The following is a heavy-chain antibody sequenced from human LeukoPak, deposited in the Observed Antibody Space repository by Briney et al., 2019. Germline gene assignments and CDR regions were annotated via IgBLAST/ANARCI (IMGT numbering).Heavy chain of an antibody. CDR3: ATDGYTMTDY. V-gene: IGHV3-9*01. CDR2: ISWNSGSI. D-gene: IGHD5-24*01. CDR1: GFTFSSYG. J-gene: IGHJ4*02. Sequence: GGSLRLSCAASGFTFSSYGMHWVRQAPGKGLEWVSGISWNSGSIGYADSVKGRFTISRDNAKNSLYLQMNSLRAEDTALYYCATDGYTMTDYWGQGTLVTVSS.